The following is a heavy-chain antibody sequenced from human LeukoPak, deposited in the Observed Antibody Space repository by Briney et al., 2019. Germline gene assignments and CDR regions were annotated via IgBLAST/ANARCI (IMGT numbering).Heavy chain of an antibody. Sequence: PGGSLRLSCAASGFSFSTSNMNWVRQAPGKGLEWVSYISGSSSTIYYADSVKGRFTISRDNSKNTLYLQMNSLRAEDTAVYYCAKDSGLLDYYYYGMDVWGQGTTVTVSS. CDR2: ISGSSSTI. J-gene: IGHJ6*02. D-gene: IGHD2-15*01. CDR1: GFSFSTSN. CDR3: AKDSGLLDYYYYGMDV. V-gene: IGHV3-48*01.